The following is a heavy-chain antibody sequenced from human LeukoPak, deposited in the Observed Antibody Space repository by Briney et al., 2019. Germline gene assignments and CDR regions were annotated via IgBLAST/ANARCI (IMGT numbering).Heavy chain of an antibody. V-gene: IGHV3-23*01. D-gene: IGHD2-15*01. Sequence: AGGSLRLSCAASGFTFSSYAMSWVRQAPGKGLEWVSAISGGGGSTYYADSVKGRFTISRDNSKNTLYLQMNSLRAEDTAVYYCAKSGSHRSGGSCYSRPYYYYYGMDVWGQGTTVTVSS. CDR1: GFTFSSYA. CDR3: AKSGSHRSGGSCYSRPYYYYYGMDV. CDR2: ISGGGGST. J-gene: IGHJ6*02.